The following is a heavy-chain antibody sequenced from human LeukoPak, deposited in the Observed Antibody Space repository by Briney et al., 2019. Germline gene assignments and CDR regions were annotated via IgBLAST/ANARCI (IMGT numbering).Heavy chain of an antibody. CDR3: ARDRVAVAGTPIDY. Sequence: PGGSLRLSCAASGLTFSSCSMTWVRQAPGKGLEWVSSISSSSSYIYYADSLKGRFTISRDNAKNSLYLQMNSLRAEDTAIYYCARDRVAVAGTPIDYWGQGTLVTVSS. J-gene: IGHJ4*02. V-gene: IGHV3-21*01. CDR2: ISSSSSYI. D-gene: IGHD6-19*01. CDR1: GLTFSSCS.